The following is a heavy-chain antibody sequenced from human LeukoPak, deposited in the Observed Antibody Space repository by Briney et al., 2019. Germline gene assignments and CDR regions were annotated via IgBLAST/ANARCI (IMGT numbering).Heavy chain of an antibody. D-gene: IGHD2-2*02. CDR2: IYHSGST. V-gene: IGHV4-38-2*01. CDR1: GYSISSGYY. Sequence: PSETLSLTCAVSGYSISSGYYWGWIRQPPGKGLEWIGSIYHSGSTYYNPSLKSRVTISVDTSKNQFSLKLSSVTAADTAVYYCARRRGMGYCSSTSCYNNWFDPLGQGTLVTVSS. CDR3: ARRRGMGYCSSTSCYNNWFDP. J-gene: IGHJ5*02.